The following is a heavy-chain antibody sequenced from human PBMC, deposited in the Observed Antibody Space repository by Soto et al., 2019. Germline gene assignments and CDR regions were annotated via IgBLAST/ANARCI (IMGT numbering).Heavy chain of an antibody. CDR1: GGSISSGGYS. D-gene: IGHD1-26*01. Sequence: QLQLQESGPGLVKPSQTLSLTCAVSGGSISSGGYSWSWIRQPPGKGLEWIEYIYHSGSTYYNPCIKSRVPTSVDRSKNKFSLKLRSVTAAETAVYYCARGGVLGDTALASWGQGTLVTVSS. CDR2: IYHSGST. CDR3: ARGGVLGDTALAS. V-gene: IGHV4-30-2*01. J-gene: IGHJ5*02.